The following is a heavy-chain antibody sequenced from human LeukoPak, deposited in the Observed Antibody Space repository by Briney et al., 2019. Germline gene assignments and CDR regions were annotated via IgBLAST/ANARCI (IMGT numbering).Heavy chain of an antibody. CDR1: GYTFTGYY. V-gene: IGHV1-2*06. Sequence: ASVKVSCKASGYTFTGYYMHWVRQAPGQGLEWMGRINPNSGGTNYAQKFQGRVTMTRDTSISTAYMELSRLGSDDTAVYYCARVPPDYGEYYFDYWGQGTLVTVSS. CDR3: ARVPPDYGEYYFDY. CDR2: INPNSGGT. D-gene: IGHD4-17*01. J-gene: IGHJ4*02.